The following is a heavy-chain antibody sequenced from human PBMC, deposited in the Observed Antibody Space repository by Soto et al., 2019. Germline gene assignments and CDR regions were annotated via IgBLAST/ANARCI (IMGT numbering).Heavy chain of an antibody. J-gene: IGHJ6*02. D-gene: IGHD2-2*02. CDR1: GGSFSCYY. Sequence: SATRSRICAVYGGSFSCYYWRWLRQPPGKGLEWIGEINHSGSTNYNPSLKSRVTISVDTSKNQFSLKLSSVTAADTAVYYCARGRHQLLYSYYYHGMDVWGQGTTVTVSS. V-gene: IGHV4-34*01. CDR2: INHSGST. CDR3: ARGRHQLLYSYYYHGMDV.